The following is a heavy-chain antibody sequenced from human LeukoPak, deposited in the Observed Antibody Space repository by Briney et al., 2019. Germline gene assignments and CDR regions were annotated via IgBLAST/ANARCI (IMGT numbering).Heavy chain of an antibody. Sequence: QPGGSLRLSCAASGFTFASYAMGWVRQAPGKGLEWVSTISGSGASTYYADSVKGRVTISRGNSKNTLYLQMNSLRAEDTAIYYCGKDIYGGKNSGYWGQGTLVTVSS. CDR3: GKDIYGGKNSGY. J-gene: IGHJ4*02. CDR1: GFTFASYA. CDR2: ISGSGAST. V-gene: IGHV3-23*01. D-gene: IGHD4-23*01.